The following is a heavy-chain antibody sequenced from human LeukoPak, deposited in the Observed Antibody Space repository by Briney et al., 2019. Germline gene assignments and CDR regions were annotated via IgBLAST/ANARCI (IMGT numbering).Heavy chain of an antibody. CDR3: AKDLEAAMDPFDY. CDR2: ISGSGGST. Sequence: GGSLRLSCAASGFTFSGYAMSWVRQAPGKGLEWVSAISGSGGSTYYADSVKGRFTISRDNSKNTLYLQMNSLRAEDTAVYYCAKDLEAAMDPFDYWGQGTLVTVSS. D-gene: IGHD5-18*01. V-gene: IGHV3-23*01. J-gene: IGHJ4*02. CDR1: GFTFSGYA.